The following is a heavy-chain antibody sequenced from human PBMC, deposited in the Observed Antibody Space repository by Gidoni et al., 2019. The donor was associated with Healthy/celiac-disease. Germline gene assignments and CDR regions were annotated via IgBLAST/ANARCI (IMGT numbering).Heavy chain of an antibody. CDR2: IYSGGST. D-gene: IGHD3-10*01. CDR3: ARAGGPRGHAFDI. CDR1: GFTVSSNY. V-gene: IGHV3-53*01. Sequence: EVQLVESGGGLIQPGGSLRLSCAASGFTVSSNYMRWVRQAPGKGVEWVSVIYSGGSTYYADSVKGRFTISRDNSKNTRYLQMNSLRAEDTAVYYCARAGGPRGHAFDIWGQGTMVTVSS. J-gene: IGHJ3*02.